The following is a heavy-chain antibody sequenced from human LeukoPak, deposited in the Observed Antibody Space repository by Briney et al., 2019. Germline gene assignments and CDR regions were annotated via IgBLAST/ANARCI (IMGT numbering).Heavy chain of an antibody. Sequence: PGGSLRLSCAVSGFSLSDRHMDWVRQAPGKGLEWVSHISGSGGITYYADSVKGRFTIFRDNSKNTLYLQMNSLRAEDTAVYYCAKTTAGNSSGRNPGWPVDYWGQGTLVTVSS. D-gene: IGHD6-19*01. CDR3: AKTTAGNSSGRNPGWPVDY. V-gene: IGHV3-23*01. CDR2: ISGSGGIT. CDR1: GFSLSDRH. J-gene: IGHJ4*02.